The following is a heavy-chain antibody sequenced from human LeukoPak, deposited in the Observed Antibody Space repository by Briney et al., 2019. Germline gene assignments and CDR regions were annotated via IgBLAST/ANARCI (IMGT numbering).Heavy chain of an antibody. CDR1: GFTFSSYG. V-gene: IGHV3-30*02. J-gene: IGHJ4*02. CDR3: ARHAGRLLPVDY. D-gene: IGHD3-22*01. Sequence: GGSLRLSCAASGFTFSSYGMHWVRQAPGKGLEWVAFIRYDGSNKYYADSVKGRFTISRDNSKNTLYLQMNSLRAEDTAVYYCARHAGRLLPVDYWGQGTLVTVSS. CDR2: IRYDGSNK.